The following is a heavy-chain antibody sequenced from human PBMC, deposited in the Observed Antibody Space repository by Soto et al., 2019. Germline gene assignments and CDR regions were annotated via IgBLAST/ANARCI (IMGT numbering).Heavy chain of an antibody. CDR3: ARGSYYNYMDV. Sequence: EVQLVESGGGLVQPGGSLRLSCAASGFPLSSYTMNWVRQAPGKGLEWVSYISPSIDNADSVKGRFTISRDNANNSLYLQMNSLRAEDTAVYYCARGSYYNYMDVWGKGTTVTVSS. V-gene: IGHV3-48*01. CDR1: GFPLSSYT. CDR2: ISPSI. J-gene: IGHJ6*03.